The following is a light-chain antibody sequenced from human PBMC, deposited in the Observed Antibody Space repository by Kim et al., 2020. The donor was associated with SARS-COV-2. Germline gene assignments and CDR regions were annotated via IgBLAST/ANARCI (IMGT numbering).Light chain of an antibody. Sequence: ETVMKQYTVTLSVSPGERATLSCRASQSVRSNLAWYQQKPGQDPRLLIFGASTRATGIPARFSGSGSGTEFTLTISSLQSEDFAAYYCQQYNNWPYTFGQGTKLEIK. CDR1: QSVRSN. V-gene: IGKV3-15*01. J-gene: IGKJ2*01. CDR2: GAS. CDR3: QQYNNWPYT.